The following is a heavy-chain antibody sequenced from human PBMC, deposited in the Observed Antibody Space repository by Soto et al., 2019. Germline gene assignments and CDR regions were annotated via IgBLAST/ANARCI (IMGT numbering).Heavy chain of an antibody. V-gene: IGHV3-13*01. CDR1: GFTFSSYD. Sequence: EVQLVESGGGLVQPGGSLRLSCAASGFTFSSYDMHWDRQATGKGLEWVSAIGTAGDTYYPGSVKGRFTISRENAKNSLYLQMNSLRAGDTAVYYCARAGSDCSSTSCYDYMDVWGKGTTVTVSS. J-gene: IGHJ6*03. CDR2: IGTAGDT. CDR3: ARAGSDCSSTSCYDYMDV. D-gene: IGHD2-2*01.